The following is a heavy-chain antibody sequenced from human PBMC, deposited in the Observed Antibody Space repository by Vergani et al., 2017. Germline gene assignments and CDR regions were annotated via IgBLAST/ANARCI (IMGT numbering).Heavy chain of an antibody. J-gene: IGHJ6*02. Sequence: QVQLVQSGAEVKKPGSSVKVSCKASGGTFSSYAISWVRQAPGQGLEWMGRIIPIFGTANYAQKFQGRVTITADESTSTAYMELSSLRSEDTAVYYCATSAAAYYSSSWYDYYYYGMDVWGQGTTVTVSS. CDR1: GGTFSSYA. CDR2: IIPIFGTA. V-gene: IGHV1-69*18. D-gene: IGHD6-13*01. CDR3: ATSAAAYYSSSWYDYYYYGMDV.